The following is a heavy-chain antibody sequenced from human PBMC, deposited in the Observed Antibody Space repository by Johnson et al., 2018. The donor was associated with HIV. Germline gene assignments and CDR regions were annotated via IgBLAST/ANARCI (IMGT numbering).Heavy chain of an antibody. V-gene: IGHV3-23*04. CDR1: AFTFSSND. CDR3: ARDQYSTSDDDAFDI. D-gene: IGHD6-6*01. CDR2: ISGSDHST. Sequence: VQLVESGGGLVKPGGSLRLSCGASAFTFSSNDMKWVRQAPGKGLEWVSPISGSDHSTYYADSVRGRFTISRDNSKNSLYLQMNSLRAEDTALYYCARDQYSTSDDDAFDIWGQGTMVTVSS. J-gene: IGHJ3*02.